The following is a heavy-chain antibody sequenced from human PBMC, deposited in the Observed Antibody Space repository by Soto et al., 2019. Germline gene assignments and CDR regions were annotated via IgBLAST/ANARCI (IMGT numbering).Heavy chain of an antibody. CDR3: ARGHILRFLEWFTSGGPFDY. V-gene: IGHV4-39*01. Sequence: QLQLQESGPGLVKPSETLSLTCTVSGGSISSSSYYWGWIRQPPGKGLEWIGSIYYSGSTYYNPSLKSRVTISVDTSKNQFSLKLSSVTAADTAVYYCARGHILRFLEWFTSGGPFDYWGQGTLVTVSS. CDR1: GGSISSSSYY. D-gene: IGHD3-3*01. J-gene: IGHJ4*02. CDR2: IYYSGST.